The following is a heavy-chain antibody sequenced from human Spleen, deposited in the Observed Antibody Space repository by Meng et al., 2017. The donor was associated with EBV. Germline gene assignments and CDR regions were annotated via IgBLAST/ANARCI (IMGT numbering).Heavy chain of an antibody. CDR1: GYTFTTYA. V-gene: IGHV1-3*01. J-gene: IGHJ4*02. CDR2: INADNGDT. D-gene: IGHD3-22*01. CDR3: ARDLYDSSGSTFDY. Sequence: QGHVVQSGAEVMQPGASVKVSCKASGYTFTTYAMHWVRQAPGQRLEWMGWINADNGDTKYSQRFQGRVTITRDTSASTAYMELSSLRSEDTAVYYCARDLYDSSGSTFDYWGQGTLVTVSS.